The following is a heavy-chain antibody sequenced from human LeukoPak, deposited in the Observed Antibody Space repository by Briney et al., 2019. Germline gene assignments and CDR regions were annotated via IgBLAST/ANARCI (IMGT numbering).Heavy chain of an antibody. CDR2: IYSGGST. D-gene: IGHD6-19*01. CDR1: GFTVSGNY. J-gene: IGHJ4*02. Sequence: PGGSLRLSCAASGFTVSGNYMSWVRQAPGKGLEWVSVIYSGGSTYYADSVKGRFTISRDNSKNTLYLQMNSLRAEDTAVYYCARDISVAGTSLVFWGQGTLVTVSS. CDR3: ARDISVAGTSLVF. V-gene: IGHV3-66*01.